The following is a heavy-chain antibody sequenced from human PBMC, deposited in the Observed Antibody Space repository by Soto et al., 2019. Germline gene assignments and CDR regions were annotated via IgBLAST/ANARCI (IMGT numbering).Heavy chain of an antibody. CDR1: GGTFSSYT. CDR3: AIGSTYSGEFEF. J-gene: IGHJ4*02. V-gene: IGHV1-69*01. CDR2: FVPSVGTT. Sequence: VQLVQSGAEVTQPGSSVTVSCKASGGTFSSYTVTWVRQAPGQGLEWMGGFVPSVGTTDYSQNFQGRLTITADESATTGYMELSSLTSDDTARYYCAIGSTYSGEFEFWGQGTLVTVSS. D-gene: IGHD1-26*01.